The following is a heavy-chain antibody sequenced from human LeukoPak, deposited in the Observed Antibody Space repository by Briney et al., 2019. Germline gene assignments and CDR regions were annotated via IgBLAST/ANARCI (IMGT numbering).Heavy chain of an antibody. V-gene: IGHV3-11*01. CDR1: GFTFSDYY. Sequence: GGSLRLSCAASGFTFSDYYMSWIRQAPGKGLEWVSYISSSGSTIYYADSVKGRFTISRDNAKNSLYLQMNSLRAEDTAVYYCARVGVVPAASLAYYYGMDVWGQGTTVIVSS. D-gene: IGHD2-2*01. CDR3: ARVGVVPAASLAYYYGMDV. J-gene: IGHJ6*02. CDR2: ISSSGSTI.